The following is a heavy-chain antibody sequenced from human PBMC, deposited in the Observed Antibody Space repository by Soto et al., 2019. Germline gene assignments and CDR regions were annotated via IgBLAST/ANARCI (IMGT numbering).Heavy chain of an antibody. CDR3: AREPIWFGEFGAFDY. CDR2: IWYDGSNK. Sequence: GGSLRLSCAASGFTVSSYGMHWVRQAPGKGLEWVAVIWYDGSNKYYADSVKGRFTISRDNSKNTLYLQMNSLRAEDTAVYYCAREPIWFGEFGAFDYWGQGTLVTVSS. V-gene: IGHV3-33*01. J-gene: IGHJ4*02. D-gene: IGHD3-10*01. CDR1: GFTVSSYG.